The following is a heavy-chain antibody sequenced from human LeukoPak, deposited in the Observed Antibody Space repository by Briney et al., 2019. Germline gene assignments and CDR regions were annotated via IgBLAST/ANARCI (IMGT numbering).Heavy chain of an antibody. CDR3: ASGTVVPAAPWGYFDY. D-gene: IGHD2-2*01. V-gene: IGHV4-38-2*02. CDR2: IYHSGST. Sequence: ASETLPLTCTVSGYSISSGYYWGWIRQPPGKGLEWIGSIYHSGSTYYNPSLKSRVTISVDTSKNQFSLKLSSVTAADTAVYYCASGTVVPAAPWGYFDYWGQGTLVTVSS. J-gene: IGHJ4*02. CDR1: GYSISSGYY.